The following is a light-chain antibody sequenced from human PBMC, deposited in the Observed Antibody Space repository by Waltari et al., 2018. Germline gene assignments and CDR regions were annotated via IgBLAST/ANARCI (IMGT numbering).Light chain of an antibody. Sequence: QLALTQSPSASASLGASVKLTGTLNSGPSSHVVAWLQQQPEKGPRYLMKVNSDGSHSKGASMPDRFSGSGSGAERYLPISSLQSEEEADYYCQTGGHGTWVFGGGTKLTVL. CDR2: VNSDGSH. J-gene: IGLJ3*02. CDR1: SGPSSHV. CDR3: QTGGHGTWV. V-gene: IGLV4-69*02.